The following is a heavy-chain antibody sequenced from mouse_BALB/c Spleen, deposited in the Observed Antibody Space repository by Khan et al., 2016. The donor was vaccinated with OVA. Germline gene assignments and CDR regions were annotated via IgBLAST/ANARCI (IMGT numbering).Heavy chain of an antibody. D-gene: IGHD2-2*01. V-gene: IGHV2-2*02. CDR3: ARRGYGYGRGALFAY. J-gene: IGHJ3*01. Sequence: QVQLQQSGPGLVQPSQSLSITCTVAGFSLPNYSVHWVRQSPGKGLEWLGVIWSAGSTDYNEAFISRLTISQDNSRSQVFFKMNNLQPNDTAIYYCARRGYGYGRGALFAYWGQGTLVTVSA. CDR2: IWSAGST. CDR1: GFSLPNYS.